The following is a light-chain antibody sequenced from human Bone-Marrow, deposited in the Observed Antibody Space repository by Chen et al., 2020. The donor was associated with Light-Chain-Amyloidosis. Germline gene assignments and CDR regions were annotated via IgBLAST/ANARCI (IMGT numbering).Light chain of an antibody. J-gene: IGKJ2*01. CDR2: DAS. V-gene: IGKV1-33*01. Sequence: DIQITQSPSSLSASVGDRVTITCQASQAISNSLNWYQQKPGKAPKLLIYDASSLETGVPSRFSGTGSGTHFTFTISNLQPEDIATYYCQHFDDLLMFTFGQGTKLDMK. CDR1: QAISNS. CDR3: QHFDDLLMFT.